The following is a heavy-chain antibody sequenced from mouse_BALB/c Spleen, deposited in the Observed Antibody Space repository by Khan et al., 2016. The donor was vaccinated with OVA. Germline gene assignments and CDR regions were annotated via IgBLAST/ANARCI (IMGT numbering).Heavy chain of an antibody. CDR3: ARPPYFSYVLDN. CDR1: GHTFTKFG. V-gene: IGHV9-3-1*01. J-gene: IGHJ4*01. CDR2: INTYTGEP. Sequence: LVESGPEVKKPGETVKISCKASGHTFTKFGMNWVKQAPGKGLKWMGWINTYTGEPTYADDFNGRFAFSLETSASTAYLQINNLKNEDTATYFCARPPYFSYVLDNSGQGTSVTVSS. D-gene: IGHD2-10*01.